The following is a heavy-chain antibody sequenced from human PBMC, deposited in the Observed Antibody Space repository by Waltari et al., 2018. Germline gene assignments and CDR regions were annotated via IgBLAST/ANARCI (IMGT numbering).Heavy chain of an antibody. D-gene: IGHD3-16*01. Sequence: EVQVLESGGGLVQPGGSLRLSCAASGFTFSTNAMTWVRQAPGKGLGGVATSEGIGGNTYHADSVKGRCTISRDNSKNTLYLQMNSLRAEDTAIYYCAKDSSTLHYFDYWGQGTLVTVSS. CDR3: AKDSSTLHYFDY. V-gene: IGHV3-23*01. CDR1: GFTFSTNA. CDR2: SEGIGGNT. J-gene: IGHJ4*02.